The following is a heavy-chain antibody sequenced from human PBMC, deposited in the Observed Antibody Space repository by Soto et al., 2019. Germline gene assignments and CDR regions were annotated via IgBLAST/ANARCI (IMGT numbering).Heavy chain of an antibody. J-gene: IGHJ4*02. CDR2: IYYSGST. V-gene: IGHV4-31*03. CDR3: ARGDYGDSEFDY. CDR1: GCSISSGGYC. D-gene: IGHD4-17*01. Sequence: SETLSLTCPVSGCSISSGGYCWSWIRQHPGKGLEWIGYIYYSGSTYYNPSLKSRVTISVDTSKNQFSLKLSSVTAADTAVYYCARGDYGDSEFDYWGQGTLVTVSS.